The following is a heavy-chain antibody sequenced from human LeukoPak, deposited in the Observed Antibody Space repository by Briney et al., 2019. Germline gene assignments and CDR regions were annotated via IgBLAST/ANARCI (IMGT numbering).Heavy chain of an antibody. J-gene: IGHJ4*02. CDR2: IYSGGST. Sequence: GGSLRLSCAASGFTVSSNYMSWVRQAPGKGLEWVSVIYSGGSTYYADSVKGRFTISRDNSKNTLYLQMNSLRAEDTAVYYCAKDHLVRGFDYWGQGTLVTVSS. CDR1: GFTVSSNY. V-gene: IGHV3-53*01. CDR3: AKDHLVRGFDY. D-gene: IGHD2-8*02.